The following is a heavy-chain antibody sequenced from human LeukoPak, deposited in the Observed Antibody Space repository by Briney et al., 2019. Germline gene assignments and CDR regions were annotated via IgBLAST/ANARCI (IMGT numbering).Heavy chain of an antibody. CDR3: ARDCSSTSCYSH. CDR2: IYSGGST. V-gene: IGHV3-53*01. Sequence: PGGSLRLSCAGSGFTFDDYAMHWVRQAPGKGLEWVSVIYSGGSTYYADSVKGRFTISRDNSKNTLYLQMNSLRAEDTAVYYCARDCSSTSCYSHWGQGTLVTVSS. CDR1: GFTFDDYA. J-gene: IGHJ4*02. D-gene: IGHD2-2*02.